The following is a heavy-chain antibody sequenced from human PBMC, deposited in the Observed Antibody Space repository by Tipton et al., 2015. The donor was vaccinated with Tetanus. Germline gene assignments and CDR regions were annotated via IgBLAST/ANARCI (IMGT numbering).Heavy chain of an antibody. CDR1: GFTFRSYW. Sequence: GSLRLSCAASGFTFRSYWMHWVRQPPGKGLVWVSRIKSDGSKTTYADSVKGRFTISRDNAKNTLYLEMNSLRAEDTAVYYCVRDWFGDNYDIPSNWFDPWGQGTLVTVSS. V-gene: IGHV3-74*01. CDR2: IKSDGSKT. D-gene: IGHD3-9*01. CDR3: VRDWFGDNYDIPSNWFDP. J-gene: IGHJ5*02.